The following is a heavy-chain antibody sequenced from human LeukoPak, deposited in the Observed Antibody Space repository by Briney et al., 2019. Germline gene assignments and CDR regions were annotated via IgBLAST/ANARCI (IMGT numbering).Heavy chain of an antibody. CDR3: ARSLSTAGIDY. D-gene: IGHD2-2*01. Sequence: PSATLSLTCAVSGYSISSGRYWGWIRQPPGKGLEWIGSVFHSGTTYYNPSLKSRVTISVDTSKDQFSLNLRSVTAADTAVYYCARSLSTAGIDYWGQGTLVTVSS. CDR1: GYSISSGRY. CDR2: VFHSGTT. J-gene: IGHJ4*02. V-gene: IGHV4-38-2*01.